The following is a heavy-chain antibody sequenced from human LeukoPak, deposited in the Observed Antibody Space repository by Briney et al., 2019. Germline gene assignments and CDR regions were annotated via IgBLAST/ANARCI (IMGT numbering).Heavy chain of an antibody. J-gene: IGHJ4*02. CDR1: SGSFRTCY. CDR2: IFYNEGT. D-gene: IGHD6-19*01. CDR3: ARDRDSSGWPRIDY. V-gene: IGHV4-59*12. Sequence: SETLSLTCTVSSGSFRTCYWSWIRQPPGKGLEWIGYIFYNEGTSYNPSLKSRVTISVDTSKNQFSLKLSSVTAADTAVYYCARDRDSSGWPRIDYWGQGTLVTVSS.